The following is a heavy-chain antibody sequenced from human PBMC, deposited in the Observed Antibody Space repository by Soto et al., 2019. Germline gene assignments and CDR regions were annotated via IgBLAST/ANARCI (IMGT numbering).Heavy chain of an antibody. CDR2: ISGSGGST. CDR1: FTFHIYA. Sequence: FTFHIYAIACVLQTPGKGLEWVSSISGSGGSTHYADSVKGRFTISRDNSKNMLYLQMNSLRAEDTAVYYCAKGADYFHSNGNNPEYFLYWGQRILGT. CDR3: AKGADYFHSNGNNPEYFLY. D-gene: IGHD3-22*01. J-gene: IGHJ1*01. V-gene: IGHV3-23*01.